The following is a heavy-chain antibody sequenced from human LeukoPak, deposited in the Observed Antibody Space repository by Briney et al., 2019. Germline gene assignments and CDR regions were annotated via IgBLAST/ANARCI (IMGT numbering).Heavy chain of an antibody. J-gene: IGHJ4*02. CDR1: GFTFIGSA. CDR3: TRHCGGDAGYAVFDN. D-gene: IGHD5-12*01. V-gene: IGHV3-73*01. CDR2: IRSKTNNYAT. Sequence: PTGGSLMLSCAASGFTFIGSAIHWVRQGSGKGLERVGHIRSKTNNYATAYAASVKGRFTISRDDSKNTAYLQMDSLKPEDTAVYYCTRHCGGDAGYAVFDNWGQGTLVTVSS.